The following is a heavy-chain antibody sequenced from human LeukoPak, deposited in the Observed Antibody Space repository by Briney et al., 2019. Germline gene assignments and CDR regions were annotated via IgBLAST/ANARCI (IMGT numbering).Heavy chain of an antibody. CDR1: AFTFSSYG. CDR3: AKLGCTGTICYANY. D-gene: IGHD2-2*01. CDR2: ISYDGSNK. Sequence: GRSLRLSCAASAFTFSSYGMHWVRQAPGKGLEWVAVISYDGSNKNYADSVKGRFTISRDNSKNTLYLQMNSLRAEDTALYYCAKLGCTGTICYANYWGQGTLVTVSS. V-gene: IGHV3-30*18. J-gene: IGHJ4*02.